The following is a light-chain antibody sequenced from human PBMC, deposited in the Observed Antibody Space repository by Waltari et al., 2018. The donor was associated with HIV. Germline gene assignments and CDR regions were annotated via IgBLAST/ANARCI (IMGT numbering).Light chain of an antibody. CDR2: RNK. J-gene: IGLJ2*01. CDR1: SSNIGSNY. Sequence: QSVLTQPPSASGTPGQRVTISCSGSSSNIGSNYVYWYQQPPGPAPNLLIYRNKQRPSGVPDRFSGSKSGTSASLAISGLRSEDEADYYCAAWDDSLSGPVFGGGTKLTVL. CDR3: AAWDDSLSGPV. V-gene: IGLV1-47*01.